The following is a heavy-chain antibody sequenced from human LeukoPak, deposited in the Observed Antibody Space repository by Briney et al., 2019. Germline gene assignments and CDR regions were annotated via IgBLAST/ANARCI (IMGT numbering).Heavy chain of an antibody. D-gene: IGHD3-10*01. J-gene: IGHJ3*02. Sequence: PGGSLRLSCAASGFTFSIYSMNWVRQAPGKGLEWVSSLSGSSNYIFYADSVKGRFTISRDNAKNSLFLQMNSLRAEDTADYFCARWGSGDSFDIWGQGTMVTVSS. CDR3: ARWGSGDSFDI. CDR1: GFTFSIYS. CDR2: LSGSSNYI. V-gene: IGHV3-21*01.